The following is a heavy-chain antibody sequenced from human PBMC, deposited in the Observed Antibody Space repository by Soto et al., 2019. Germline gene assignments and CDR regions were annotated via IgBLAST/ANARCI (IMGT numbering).Heavy chain of an antibody. CDR3: ARRYGPGFDY. CDR2: IYYSGST. V-gene: IGHV4-59*08. CDR1: GGSISSYY. Sequence: PSETLSLTCTVSGGSISSYYWSWIRQPPGKGLEWIGYIYYSGSTNYNPSLKSRVTISEDTSKNQFSMKLSSVTAADTAVYYCARRYGPGFDYWGQGTLVTVSS. J-gene: IGHJ4*02. D-gene: IGHD4-17*01.